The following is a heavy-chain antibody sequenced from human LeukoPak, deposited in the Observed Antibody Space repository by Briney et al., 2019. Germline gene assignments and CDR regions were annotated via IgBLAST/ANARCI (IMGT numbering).Heavy chain of an antibody. D-gene: IGHD1-14*01. V-gene: IGHV4-31*11. Sequence: PSETLSLTCAVSGGSISSGGYSWSWIRQHPGKGLEWIGYIYYSGSTYYNPSLKSRVTISVDTSKNQFSLKLSSVTAADTAVYYCARSHHPRAYRPGNAFDIWGQGTMVTVSS. CDR2: IYYSGST. CDR3: ARSHHPRAYRPGNAFDI. CDR1: GGSISSGGYS. J-gene: IGHJ3*02.